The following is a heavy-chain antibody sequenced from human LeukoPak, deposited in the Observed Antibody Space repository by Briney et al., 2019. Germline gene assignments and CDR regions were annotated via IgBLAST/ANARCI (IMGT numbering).Heavy chain of an antibody. J-gene: IGHJ4*02. CDR2: IKQDGSEK. D-gene: IGHD3-10*01. V-gene: IGHV3-7*01. CDR3: ARGGDYFASGSYYTPSH. Sequence: GGSLRVSCAASGFTFSTYWMTWVRQAPGKGLEWVANIKQDGSEKNYVDSVKGRFSISRDNAKNSAYLQMNSLRAEDTAVYYCARGGDYFASGSYYTPSHWGQGTLVTVSS. CDR1: GFTFSTYW.